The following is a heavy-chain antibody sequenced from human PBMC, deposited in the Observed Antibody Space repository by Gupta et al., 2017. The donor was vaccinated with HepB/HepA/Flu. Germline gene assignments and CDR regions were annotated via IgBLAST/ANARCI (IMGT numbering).Heavy chain of an antibody. Sequence: QVQLQESGPGLVKPSQTLSLTCTVSGGSISSGGYYWIWIRQPPGKGLEWIGYIYYSGSTYYNPSLKSRVTISVDTSKNQFALKLSSVTAADTAVYYCARGGAGYCSSTSCYQDWYFDLWGRGTLVTVSS. V-gene: IGHV4-31*03. CDR2: IYYSGST. CDR1: GGSISSGGYY. D-gene: IGHD2-2*01. J-gene: IGHJ2*01. CDR3: ARGGAGYCSSTSCYQDWYFDL.